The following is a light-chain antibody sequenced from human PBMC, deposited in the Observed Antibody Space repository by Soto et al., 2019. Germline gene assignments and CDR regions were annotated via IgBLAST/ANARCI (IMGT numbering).Light chain of an antibody. Sequence: DIEMTQSASTLSGSLGDRATITWRASQTISSWLAWYQHKTGQAPKLLIYKASTLTTGVPSRFSGSVYGTDFNLTITSLQTDDFATYYCHHHHSYSQAFGQGTKVDIK. CDR3: HHHHSYSQA. J-gene: IGKJ1*01. CDR1: QTISSW. CDR2: KAS. V-gene: IGKV1-5*03.